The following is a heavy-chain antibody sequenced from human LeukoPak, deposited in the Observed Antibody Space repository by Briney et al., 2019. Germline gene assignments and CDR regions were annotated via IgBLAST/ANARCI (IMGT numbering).Heavy chain of an antibody. CDR1: GSSASSYY. J-gene: IGHJ6*03. CDR3: ARDYSNSLVRGSVYYYMDV. D-gene: IGHD4-11*01. CDR2: IYTSGST. Sequence: SETLSLTCTVSGSSASSYYWSWIRQPAGKGLGWIGRIYTSGSTNYNPSLKSRVTISVDKSKNQISLELSSVTAADTAVYYCARDYSNSLVRGSVYYYMDVWGKGTTVTVSS. V-gene: IGHV4-4*07.